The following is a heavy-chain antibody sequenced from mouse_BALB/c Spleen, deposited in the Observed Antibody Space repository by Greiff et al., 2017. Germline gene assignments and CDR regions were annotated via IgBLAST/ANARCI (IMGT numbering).Heavy chain of an antibody. D-gene: IGHD1-1*01. CDR1: GFTFSSYA. J-gene: IGHJ2*01. Sequence: EVHLVESGGGLVKPGGSLKLSCAASGFTFSSYAMSWVRQTPEKRLEWVASISSGGSTYYPDSVKGRFTISRDNARNILYLQMSSLRSEDTAMYYCARAWTTVDYWGQGTTLTVSS. CDR2: ISSGGST. V-gene: IGHV5-6-5*01. CDR3: ARAWTTVDY.